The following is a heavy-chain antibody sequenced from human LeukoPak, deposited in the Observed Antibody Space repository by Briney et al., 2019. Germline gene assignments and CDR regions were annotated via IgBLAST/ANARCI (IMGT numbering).Heavy chain of an antibody. D-gene: IGHD6-13*01. Sequence: GRSLRLSCAASGFTFSSYAMHWGRPAPGKGLEWVAVISYDGSNKYYADSVKGRFTISRDNSKNTLYLQMNSLRAEDTAVYYCARDLAAAGTWGQGTLVTVSS. V-gene: IGHV3-30-3*01. CDR1: GFTFSSYA. CDR2: ISYDGSNK. J-gene: IGHJ4*02. CDR3: ARDLAAAGT.